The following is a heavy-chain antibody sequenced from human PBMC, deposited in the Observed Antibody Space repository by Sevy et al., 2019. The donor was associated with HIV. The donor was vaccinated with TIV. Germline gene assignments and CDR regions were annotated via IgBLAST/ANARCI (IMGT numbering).Heavy chain of an antibody. CDR3: AKGPFRQPTTFDY. V-gene: IGHV3-23*01. CDR1: GFTFSSYA. D-gene: IGHD6-13*01. Sequence: GGSLRLSCAASGFTFSSYAMSWVRQAPGKGLEWVSAISGSGGSTCYADSVKGRFTISRDNSKNTLYLQMNSLRAEDTAVYYCAKGPFRQPTTFDYWGQGTLVTVSS. J-gene: IGHJ4*02. CDR2: ISGSGGST.